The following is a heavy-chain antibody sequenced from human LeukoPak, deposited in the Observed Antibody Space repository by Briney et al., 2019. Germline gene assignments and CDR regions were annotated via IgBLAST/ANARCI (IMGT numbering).Heavy chain of an antibody. J-gene: IGHJ3*02. D-gene: IGHD2-15*01. V-gene: IGHV3-53*01. CDR3: AREGCSGTSCYGVDAFDI. CDR2: IYSGGST. CDR1: GFTVSSNY. Sequence: QPGGSLRLSCAASGFTVSSNYMSWVRQAPGKGLEWVSVIYSGGSTYYADSVKGRFTISRDNSKNTLYLQMNSLRVEDTAVYYCAREGCSGTSCYGVDAFDIWGQGTKVTVSS.